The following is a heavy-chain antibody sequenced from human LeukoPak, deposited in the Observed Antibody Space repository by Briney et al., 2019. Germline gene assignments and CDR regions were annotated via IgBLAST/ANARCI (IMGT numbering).Heavy chain of an antibody. D-gene: IGHD6-19*01. Sequence: PGGSLRLSCAASGFTFSSYSMNWVRQAPGKGLEWVSSISSSSSYIYYADSVKGRFTISRDNAKNSLYLQMNSLRAEDTAVYYCARDGPPGIAVAGTGDDAFDIWGQGTMVTASS. CDR3: ARDGPPGIAVAGTGDDAFDI. CDR1: GFTFSSYS. V-gene: IGHV3-21*01. CDR2: ISSSSSYI. J-gene: IGHJ3*02.